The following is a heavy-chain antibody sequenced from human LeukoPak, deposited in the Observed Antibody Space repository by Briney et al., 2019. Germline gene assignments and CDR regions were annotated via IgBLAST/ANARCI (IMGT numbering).Heavy chain of an antibody. Sequence: GGFLRLSCAASGFTFSSYAMSWVRQAPGKGLEWVSAISGSGGSTYYADSVKGRFTISRDNSKNTLYLQMNSLRAEDTAVYYCAKDPYRYYYYYYGMDVWGQGTTVTVSS. CDR3: AKDPYRYYYYYYGMDV. V-gene: IGHV3-23*01. D-gene: IGHD1-26*01. CDR1: GFTFSSYA. CDR2: ISGSGGST. J-gene: IGHJ6*02.